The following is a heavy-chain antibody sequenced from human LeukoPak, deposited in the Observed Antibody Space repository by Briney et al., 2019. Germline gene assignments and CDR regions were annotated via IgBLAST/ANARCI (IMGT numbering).Heavy chain of an antibody. CDR3: AKDCSSTSCYDY. J-gene: IGHJ4*02. Sequence: GGSLRLSCAASGFTFSSYAMSWVRQAPGRGLEWVSAISGSGGSTYYADSVKGRFTISRDNSKNTLYLQMNSLRAEDTAVYYCAKDCSSTSCYDYWGQGTLVTVSS. V-gene: IGHV3-23*01. CDR1: GFTFSSYA. CDR2: ISGSGGST. D-gene: IGHD2-2*01.